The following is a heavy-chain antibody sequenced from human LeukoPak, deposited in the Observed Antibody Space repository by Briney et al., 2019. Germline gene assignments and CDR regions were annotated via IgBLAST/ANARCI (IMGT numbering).Heavy chain of an antibody. J-gene: IGHJ3*02. CDR2: TYYRSKWYS. CDR3: ARGGQGDGYSADETFDI. V-gene: IGHV6-1*01. CDR1: GDSVSSNSTA. D-gene: IGHD5-24*01. Sequence: SQTLSHTCAISGDSVSSNSTACNWIRQSPSRGLEWLGRTYYRSKWYSDYAVSVKSRITINPDTSKNQFSLQLNSVTPEDTAVYYCARGGQGDGYSADETFDIWGQGTMVTVSS.